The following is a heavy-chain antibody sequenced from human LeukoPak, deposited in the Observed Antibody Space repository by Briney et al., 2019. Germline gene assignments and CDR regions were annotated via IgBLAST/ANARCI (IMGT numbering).Heavy chain of an antibody. V-gene: IGHV1-46*01. J-gene: IGHJ4*02. CDR1: GYTFTSYY. CDR3: ARDREYYYGSGSYYPGGCDY. Sequence: ASVKVSCKASGYTFTSYYMHWVRQAPGQGLEWMGIINPSGGSTSYAQKFQGRVTMTRDTSTSTVYMELSSLRSEDTAVYYCARDREYYYGSGSYYPGGCDYWGQGTLVTVSS. CDR2: INPSGGST. D-gene: IGHD3-10*01.